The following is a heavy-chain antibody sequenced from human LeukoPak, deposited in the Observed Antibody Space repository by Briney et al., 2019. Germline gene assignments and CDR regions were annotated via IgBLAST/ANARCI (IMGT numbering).Heavy chain of an antibody. CDR3: TRDRGAYNLYDY. CDR1: GFTFGDYA. V-gene: IGHV3-49*03. J-gene: IGHJ4*02. D-gene: IGHD1-1*01. Sequence: GRSLRLSCTASGFTFGDYAMSWIRQAPGKGLEWIGFIRSKAYGETADYAASVKGRFTISRDDSKAIAYLQMNSLKTEDTAVYHCTRDRGAYNLYDYWGQGTLVTVSS. CDR2: IRSKAYGETA.